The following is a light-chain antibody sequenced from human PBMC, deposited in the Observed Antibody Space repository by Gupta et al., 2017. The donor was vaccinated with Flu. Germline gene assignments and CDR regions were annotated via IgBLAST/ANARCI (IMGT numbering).Light chain of an antibody. CDR2: DAS. V-gene: IGKV3-11*01. CDR3: QQRSNCPLIT. Sequence: SPGERATLSCRASQSVSSYLAWYQQKPGQAPRLLIYDASNRATGIPARFSGSGSGTEFTLTISSLEPEDFAVYYFQQRSNCPLITFGQGTRVEIK. CDR1: QSVSSY. J-gene: IGKJ5*01.